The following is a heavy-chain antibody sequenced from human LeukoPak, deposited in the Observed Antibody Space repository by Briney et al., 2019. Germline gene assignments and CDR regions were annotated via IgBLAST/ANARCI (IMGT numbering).Heavy chain of an antibody. CDR3: ARDRWANSGYDYYYYYGMDV. CDR2: ISYDGSEE. J-gene: IGHJ6*02. V-gene: IGHV3-30*12. CDR1: GFTFSNFG. Sequence: GGSLRLSCAASGFTFSNFGMHWVRQAPGEGLEWVAFISYDGSEEFYADSVKGRFTLSRDTSKNTLYLQMNSLRAEDTAVYYCARDRWANSGYDYYYYYGMDVWGQGTTVTVSS. D-gene: IGHD5-12*01.